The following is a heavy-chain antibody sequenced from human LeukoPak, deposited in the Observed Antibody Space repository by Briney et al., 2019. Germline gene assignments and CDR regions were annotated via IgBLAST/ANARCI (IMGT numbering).Heavy chain of an antibody. V-gene: IGHV1-69*05. D-gene: IGHD3-10*01. CDR3: ARGLYGSGF. CDR1: GGTFSSQT. J-gene: IGHJ4*02. Sequence: GASVKVSCKASGGTFSSQTINWVRQAPGGGLEWMGRIIPVFGVADYAQKFQGRVMITTDEPTSTGYMELSSLTFDDTAVYYCARGLYGSGFWGQGTLVIVSS. CDR2: IIPVFGVA.